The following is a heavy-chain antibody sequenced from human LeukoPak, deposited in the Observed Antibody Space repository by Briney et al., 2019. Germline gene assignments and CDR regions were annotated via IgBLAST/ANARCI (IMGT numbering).Heavy chain of an antibody. V-gene: IGHV4-59*11. D-gene: IGHD2-2*01. CDR1: GGSISSHY. CDR3: ARPSTGYWYFDL. J-gene: IGHJ2*01. Sequence: SETLSLTCTVSGGSISSHYWSWIRQPPGKGLGWIGYIYYSGSTNYNPSLKSRVTISVDTSKNQFSLKLSSATAADTAVYYCARPSTGYWYFDLWGRGTLVTVSS. CDR2: IYYSGST.